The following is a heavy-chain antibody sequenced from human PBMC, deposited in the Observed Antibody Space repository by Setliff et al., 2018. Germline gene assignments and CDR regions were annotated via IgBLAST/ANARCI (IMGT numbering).Heavy chain of an antibody. V-gene: IGHV1-46*01. CDR3: IVNMVRPVTGLDS. D-gene: IGHD2-15*01. Sequence: ASVKVSCKASGHSLTSNHFHWGRQAPGKGLEWMGTINPNDGYTIYAPAFQGRVAMTTDTSTGTAYMELSGLASADTAIYYCIVNMVRPVTGLDSWGPGTLVTVSS. CDR2: INPNDGYT. CDR1: GHSLTSNH. J-gene: IGHJ4*02.